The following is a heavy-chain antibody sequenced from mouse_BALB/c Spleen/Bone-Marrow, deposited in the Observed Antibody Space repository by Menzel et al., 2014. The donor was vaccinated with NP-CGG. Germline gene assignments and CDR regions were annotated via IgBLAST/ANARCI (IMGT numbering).Heavy chain of an antibody. J-gene: IGHJ3*01. CDR1: GYVFSTSW. V-gene: IGHV1-82*01. CDR2: IYPGDGDA. CDR3: VRGAHP. Sequence: VQGVESGPELVKPGASVKISCKASGYVFSTSWMNWVKQRPGQGLEWIGRIYPGDGDANYNGNFKGKATLTADKSSSTAYMQLNSLTSVDSAVYFCVRGAHPWGLGTLVTVSA.